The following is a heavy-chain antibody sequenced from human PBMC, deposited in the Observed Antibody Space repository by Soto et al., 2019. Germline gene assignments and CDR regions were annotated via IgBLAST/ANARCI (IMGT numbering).Heavy chain of an antibody. J-gene: IGHJ6*02. V-gene: IGHV3-23*01. CDR1: GFTLNNYA. Sequence: PGGSLRLSCAAFGFTLNNYAMNWVRQAPGKGLEWVSAISGSGDKTYYADSVKGRFTFSRDISKNMVYLQMNSLRAYDTAVYYCAKERGDYYCDGVDVWGQGTSVTVSS. CDR3: AKERGDYYCDGVDV. CDR2: ISGSGDKT.